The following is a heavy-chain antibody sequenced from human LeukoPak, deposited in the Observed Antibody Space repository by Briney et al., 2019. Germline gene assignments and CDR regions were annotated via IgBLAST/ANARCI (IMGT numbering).Heavy chain of an antibody. V-gene: IGHV4-34*01. Sequence: QPSETLSFTCAVYGVSFSGYYWSWIRQPPGKGLEWIGEIAHSGSTNYNPSLKSRVTVSVDTSKNQFSLKLSSVTAADTAVYYCASGISFDAFDIWGQGTMVTVSS. J-gene: IGHJ3*02. CDR1: GVSFSGYY. CDR2: IAHSGST. CDR3: ASGISFDAFDI.